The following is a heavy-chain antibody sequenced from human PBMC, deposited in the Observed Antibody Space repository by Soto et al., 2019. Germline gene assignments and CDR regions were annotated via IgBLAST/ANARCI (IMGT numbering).Heavy chain of an antibody. CDR1: GFILSNYG. V-gene: IGHV3-48*01. CDR2: ISRSRGI. CDR3: GRGSCSGSSCYGADF. J-gene: IGHJ4*02. D-gene: IGHD2-15*01. Sequence: EVQLVESGGGLIQPGGSLRLSCAASGFILSNYGMTWVRQAPGKGLEWVSYISRSRGIYYADSVKGRFSISRDDAKNWLYLQMNSLRAEDTAVYYCGRGSCSGSSCYGADFWGQGTLVTVSS.